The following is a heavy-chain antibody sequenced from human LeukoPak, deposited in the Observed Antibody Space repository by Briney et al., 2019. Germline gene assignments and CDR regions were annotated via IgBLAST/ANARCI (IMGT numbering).Heavy chain of an antibody. J-gene: IGHJ4*02. D-gene: IGHD6-19*01. CDR3: AKFPGAVSGKYFLDY. CDR2: IYGSGDGT. V-gene: IGHV3-23*01. Sequence: PGGSLRLSCAASGFTFNNYAMSWVSQAPGKGLEWVSGIYGSGDGTKYADSVKGRFSISRDNSKNTLYLQMNSLRAEDTAVYYCAKFPGAVSGKYFLDYWGQGTLVTVSS. CDR1: GFTFNNYA.